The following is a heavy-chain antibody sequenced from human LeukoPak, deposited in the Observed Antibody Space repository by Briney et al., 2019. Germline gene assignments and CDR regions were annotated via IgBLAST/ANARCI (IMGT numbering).Heavy chain of an antibody. J-gene: IGHJ4*02. CDR3: ARGHGVEMATMFVDY. Sequence: SETLSLTCAVYGGSFSGYYWSWIRQPPGKGLEWIGEINHSGSTNYNPSLKSRVTISVDTSKSQFSLKLSSVTAADTAVYYCARGHGVEMATMFVDYWGQGTLVTVSS. V-gene: IGHV4-34*01. D-gene: IGHD5-24*01. CDR2: INHSGST. CDR1: GGSFSGYY.